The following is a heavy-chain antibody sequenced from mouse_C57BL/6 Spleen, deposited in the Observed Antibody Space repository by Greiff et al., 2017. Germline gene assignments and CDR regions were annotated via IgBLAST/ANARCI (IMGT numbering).Heavy chain of an antibody. V-gene: IGHV1-9*01. CDR1: GYTFTGYW. CDR3: ARSTSYYYGSSHDY. J-gene: IGHJ2*01. Sequence: QVQLQQSGAELMKPGASVKLSCKATGYTFTGYWIEWVKQRPGHGLEWIGEFLPGSGSTNYNEKFKGKATFTADTSTNTAYMQLSSLTTEDSAIYYCARSTSYYYGSSHDYWGQGTTLTVSS. CDR2: FLPGSGST. D-gene: IGHD1-1*01.